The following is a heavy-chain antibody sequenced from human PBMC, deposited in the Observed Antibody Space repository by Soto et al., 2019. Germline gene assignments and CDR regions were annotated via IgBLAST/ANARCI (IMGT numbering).Heavy chain of an antibody. CDR1: GYTFTSYD. CDR3: ARGLYDYIWGSYRCTYWFDP. Sequence: GASVKVSCKASGYTFTSYDINWVRQSTGQGLEWMGWMNPNSGNTGYAQKFQGRVTMTRNTSISTAYMELSSLRSEDTAVYYCARGLYDYIWGSYRCTYWFDPWGQGTLVTVSS. J-gene: IGHJ5*02. D-gene: IGHD3-16*02. V-gene: IGHV1-8*01. CDR2: MNPNSGNT.